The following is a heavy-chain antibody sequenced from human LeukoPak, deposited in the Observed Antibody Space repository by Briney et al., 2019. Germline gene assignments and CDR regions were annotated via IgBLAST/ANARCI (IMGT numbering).Heavy chain of an antibody. D-gene: IGHD2-2*01. V-gene: IGHV3-9*03. CDR2: ISWNSGNI. CDR3: AKADCSSTICSFDY. CDR1: GFTCDDYA. Sequence: GGSLRLSCAASGFTCDDYAMHWVRQVPGKGLEWVSGISWNSGNIGYADSVKGRFTISRDNAKNALYLQMNSLRAEDMALYYCAKADCSSTICSFDYWGQGTLVTVSS. J-gene: IGHJ4*02.